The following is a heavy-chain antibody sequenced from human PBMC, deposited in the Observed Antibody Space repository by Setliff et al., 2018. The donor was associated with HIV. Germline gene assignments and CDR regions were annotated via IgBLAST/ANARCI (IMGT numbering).Heavy chain of an antibody. CDR2: IIPIFGTA. D-gene: IGHD6-13*01. CDR3: ARGDSSWYNDY. V-gene: IGHV1-69*13. J-gene: IGHJ4*02. CDR1: GYTFTSYD. Sequence: SVKVSCKASGYTFTSYDINWVRQAPGQGLEWMGGIIPIFGTANYAQKLLGRVTITADEYTTTAYMELSSLSVEDTAVYYCARGDSSWYNDYWGQGTLVTVSS.